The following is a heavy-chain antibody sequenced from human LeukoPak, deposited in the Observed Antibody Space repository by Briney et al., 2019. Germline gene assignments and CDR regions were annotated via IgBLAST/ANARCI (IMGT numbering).Heavy chain of an antibody. D-gene: IGHD4-17*01. CDR3: AKDRASGVYGDQEFDP. J-gene: IGHJ5*02. CDR1: GFTFSSYG. Sequence: GGSLRLSCAASGFTFSSYGMHWVRQAPGKGLEWVAVISYDGSNKYYADSVKGRFTISRDNSKNTLYLQMNSLRAEDTAVYYCAKDRASGVYGDQEFDPWGQGTLVTVSS. CDR2: ISYDGSNK. V-gene: IGHV3-30*18.